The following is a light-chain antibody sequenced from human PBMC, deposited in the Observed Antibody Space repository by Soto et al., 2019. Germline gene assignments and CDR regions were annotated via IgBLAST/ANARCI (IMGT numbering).Light chain of an antibody. J-gene: IGLJ3*02. V-gene: IGLV2-8*01. CDR3: SSYAGSNNLLV. CDR1: SSDVGGYNY. CDR2: EVS. Sequence: QSALTQPPSASGSPGQSVTISCTGTSSDVGGYNYVSWYQQHPGKAPKLMIYEVSKRPSGVPDRFSGSKSGNTASLTVSGLQAEEEADYYCSSYAGSNNLLVFGGGTKLTVL.